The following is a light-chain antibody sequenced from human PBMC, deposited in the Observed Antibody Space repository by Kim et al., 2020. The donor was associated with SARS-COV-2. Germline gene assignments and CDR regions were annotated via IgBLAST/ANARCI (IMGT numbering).Light chain of an antibody. CDR1: QSVSDF. J-gene: IGKJ5*01. Sequence: LSPGERATTSWRASQSVSDFLAWYQQKPGQAPRLLIYDASTRATGIPPRFSGSGSGTDFTLTISNLEPEDFAVYYCQQRNNWSVTFGQGTRLEIK. CDR2: DAS. CDR3: QQRNNWSVT. V-gene: IGKV3-11*01.